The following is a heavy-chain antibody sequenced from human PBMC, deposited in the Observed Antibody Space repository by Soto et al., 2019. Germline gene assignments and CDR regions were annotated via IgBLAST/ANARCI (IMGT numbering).Heavy chain of an antibody. Sequence: EVQLVESGGGLVQPGGSLRLSCAASGFTVSTKYMSWVRQAPGKGLEWVSVIYSGGSTFYADSVRGRFTISRDNSKNTVNLQMNSLRAEDTAVYYCARDPWAADYWVHGTLVTVSS. CDR1: GFTVSTKY. CDR2: IYSGGST. D-gene: IGHD3-16*01. CDR3: ARDPWAADY. V-gene: IGHV3-66*01. J-gene: IGHJ4*01.